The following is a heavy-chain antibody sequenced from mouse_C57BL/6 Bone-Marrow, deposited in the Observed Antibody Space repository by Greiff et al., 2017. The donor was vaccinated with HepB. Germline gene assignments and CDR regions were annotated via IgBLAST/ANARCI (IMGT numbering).Heavy chain of an antibody. Sequence: EVMLVESGGGLVQPGGSMKLSCVASGFTFSNYWMNWVRQSPEKGLEWVAQIRLKSDNYATHYAESVKGRFTISRDDSKSSVYLQMNNLRAEDTGIYYCSFYYLYAMDYWGQGTSVTVSS. J-gene: IGHJ4*01. D-gene: IGHD2-1*01. CDR1: GFTFSNYW. V-gene: IGHV6-3*01. CDR2: IRLKSDNYAT. CDR3: SFYYLYAMDY.